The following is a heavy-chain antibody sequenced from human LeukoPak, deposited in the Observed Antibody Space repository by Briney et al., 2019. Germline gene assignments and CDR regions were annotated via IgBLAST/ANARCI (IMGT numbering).Heavy chain of an antibody. CDR3: ARYYYYDSSGPIGY. J-gene: IGHJ4*02. CDR1: GFTFSDYY. D-gene: IGHD3-22*01. Sequence: PGGSLRLSCAASGFTFSDYYMSWIRQAPGKGLEWALYISSSGSTIYYADSVKGRFTISRDNAKNSLYLQMNSLRAEDTAIYHCARYYYYDSSGPIGYWGQGTLVTVSS. V-gene: IGHV3-11*01. CDR2: ISSSGSTI.